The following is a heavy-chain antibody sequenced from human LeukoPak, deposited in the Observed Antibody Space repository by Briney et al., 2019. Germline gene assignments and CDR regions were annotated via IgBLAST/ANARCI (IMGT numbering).Heavy chain of an antibody. V-gene: IGHV4-39*07. Sequence: SETLSLTCTVSGGSISSSNYYWGWIRQPPGKGLEWIGTIYYGGSTYYNPSLKSRVTISVDTSKNQFSLKLSSVTAGDTAVYYCARAPGIAAAGTHFYFWGQGTLVTVSS. CDR3: ARAPGIAAAGTHFYF. CDR1: GGSISSSNYY. J-gene: IGHJ4*02. CDR2: IYYGGST. D-gene: IGHD6-13*01.